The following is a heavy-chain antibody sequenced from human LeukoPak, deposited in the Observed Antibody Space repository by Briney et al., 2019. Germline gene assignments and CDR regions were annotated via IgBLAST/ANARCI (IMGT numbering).Heavy chain of an antibody. CDR2: ISGSGYYT. Sequence: GGSLRLSREASGFTFGSFAMSWVRQAPGKGLEWVSGISGSGYYTYYVQSVKGRFTISRDNSKNTLYIELNSLRAEDTARYFCAKDGSWGDYQFYFYMDVWGKGTTVTVSS. D-gene: IGHD3-16*01. CDR3: AKDGSWGDYQFYFYMDV. J-gene: IGHJ6*03. V-gene: IGHV3-23*01. CDR1: GFTFGSFA.